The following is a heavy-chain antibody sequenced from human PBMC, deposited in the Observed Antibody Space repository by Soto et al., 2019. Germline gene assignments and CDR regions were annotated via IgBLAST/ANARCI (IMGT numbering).Heavy chain of an antibody. Sequence: ASVKVSCNASGYTFSGYYIHWVRQAPGQGRESLGYINPYSGGTHSPNKFQGRVTMTRDTSISTDYMELRSLRSNETAVYYCRVAGVSEVHXWGQGPLVTVSX. CDR2: INPYSGGT. CDR3: RVAGVSEVHX. CDR1: GYTFSGYY. V-gene: IGHV1-2*02. D-gene: IGHD6-19*01. J-gene: IGHJ4*02.